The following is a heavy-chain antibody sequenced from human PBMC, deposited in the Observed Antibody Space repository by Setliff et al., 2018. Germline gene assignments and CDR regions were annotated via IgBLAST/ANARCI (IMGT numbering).Heavy chain of an antibody. CDR3: AKAGSGNTGPRDY. Sequence: GGSLRLSCTASGFTFGDYAMSWVRQAPGKGLEWVGFIRSKAYGGTTEYAASVKGRFTISRDDSKSIAYLQMNSLRAEDTAVYYCAKAGSGNTGPRDYWGQGTLVTVS. D-gene: IGHD2-8*02. V-gene: IGHV3-49*04. CDR2: IRSKAYGGTT. J-gene: IGHJ4*02. CDR1: GFTFGDYA.